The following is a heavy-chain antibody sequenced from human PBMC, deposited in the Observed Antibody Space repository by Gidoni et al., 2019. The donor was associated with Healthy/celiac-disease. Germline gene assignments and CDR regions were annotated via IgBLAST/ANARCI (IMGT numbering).Heavy chain of an antibody. CDR2: ISWNSGSI. D-gene: IGHD6-13*01. Sequence: EVQLVESGGGLVQPGRSLRLSCAASGFTFYDYAMHWVRQAPGKGLEWVSGISWNSGSIGYADSVKGRFTISRDNAKNSLYLQMNSLRAEDTALYYCAKDLYSSSWSRFDAFDIWGQGTMVTVSS. J-gene: IGHJ3*02. CDR3: AKDLYSSSWSRFDAFDI. CDR1: GFTFYDYA. V-gene: IGHV3-9*01.